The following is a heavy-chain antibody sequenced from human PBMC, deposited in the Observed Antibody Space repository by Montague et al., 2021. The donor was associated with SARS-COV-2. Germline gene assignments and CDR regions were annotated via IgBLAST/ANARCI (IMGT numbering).Heavy chain of an antibody. CDR1: CFTFIDSS. J-gene: IGHJ6*02. CDR3: ARDIVATILPYYYYYGMDV. V-gene: IGHV3-11*01. Sequence: SLRLSCASSCFTFIDSSMSLIRHAPWTVLEWVSYLSRSVRTIYYSYSXTVLFTISRDNAKNSLYLQMNSLRAEDTAVYYCARDIVATILPYYYYYGMDVWGQGTTVTVSS. CDR2: LSRSVRTI. D-gene: IGHD5-12*01.